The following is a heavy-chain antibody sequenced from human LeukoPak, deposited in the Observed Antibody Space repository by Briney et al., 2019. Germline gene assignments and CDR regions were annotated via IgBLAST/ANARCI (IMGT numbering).Heavy chain of an antibody. CDR1: VFTFSSYG. Sequence: PRGSLRLSCAAPVFTFSSYGMHWVRHAPGKGLEWVAFIRYDGSNKYYADSVKGRFTISRDNAKNSLYLQMNSLRAEDTAVYYCARFTSTVTLYYFDYWGQGTLVTVSS. CDR2: IRYDGSNK. D-gene: IGHD4-17*01. J-gene: IGHJ4*02. V-gene: IGHV3-30*02. CDR3: ARFTSTVTLYYFDY.